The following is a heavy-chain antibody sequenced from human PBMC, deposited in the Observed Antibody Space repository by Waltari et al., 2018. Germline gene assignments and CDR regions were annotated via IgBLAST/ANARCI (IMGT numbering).Heavy chain of an antibody. Sequence: QVQLVQSGAEVKKPGSSVKVSCKASGGTFRSYALSWVRQAPGQGLEWMGGIIPIFGTANYAQKFQGRVTITTDESTSTAYMELSSLRSEDTAVYYCAREYYYDSSGYNAFDIWGQGTMVTVSS. D-gene: IGHD3-22*01. CDR1: GGTFRSYA. CDR3: AREYYYDSSGYNAFDI. J-gene: IGHJ3*02. V-gene: IGHV1-69*05. CDR2: IIPIFGTA.